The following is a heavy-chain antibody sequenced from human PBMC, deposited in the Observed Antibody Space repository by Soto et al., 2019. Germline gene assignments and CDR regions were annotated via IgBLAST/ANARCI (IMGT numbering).Heavy chain of an antibody. Sequence: QVQLVQSGAEVKKPGASVKVSCKASGYTFTSYAMHWVRQAPGQRLEWMGWINAGNGNTKYSQKFQGRVTITRDTSASTAYMELSSLRSEDTAVYYCARVGWANVVVPAAIAYPYYFDYWGQGTLVTVSS. D-gene: IGHD2-2*01. CDR2: INAGNGNT. V-gene: IGHV1-3*01. CDR1: GYTFTSYA. CDR3: ARVGWANVVVPAAIAYPYYFDY. J-gene: IGHJ4*02.